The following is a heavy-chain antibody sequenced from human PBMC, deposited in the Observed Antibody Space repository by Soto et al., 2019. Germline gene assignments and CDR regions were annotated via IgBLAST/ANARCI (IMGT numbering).Heavy chain of an antibody. V-gene: IGHV3-23*01. J-gene: IGHJ6*02. CDR3: AKDLGYDFWSGYSGMDV. Sequence: GGSLRLSCAASGFTFSSYAMSWVRQAPGKGLEWVSGTSGSGGSTYYADSVKGRFTISRDNSKNTLYLQMNSLRAEDTAVYYCAKDLGYDFWSGYSGMDVWGQGTTVTVSS. CDR2: TSGSGGST. CDR1: GFTFSSYA. D-gene: IGHD3-3*01.